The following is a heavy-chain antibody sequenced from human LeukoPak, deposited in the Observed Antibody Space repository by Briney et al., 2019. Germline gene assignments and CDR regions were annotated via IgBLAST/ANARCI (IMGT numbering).Heavy chain of an antibody. J-gene: IGHJ4*02. CDR3: ARSYYYDSSGPLAGAYFDY. D-gene: IGHD3-22*01. V-gene: IGHV1-69*05. CDR2: IIPIFGTA. CDR1: GGTFSSYA. Sequence: SVKVSCKASGGTFSSYAITWVRQAPGHGLEWMGRIIPIFGTANYAQKLQGRVTISTDESTSTAYMDLGSLRSEDTAVYYCARSYYYDSSGPLAGAYFDYWGQGTLVTVSS.